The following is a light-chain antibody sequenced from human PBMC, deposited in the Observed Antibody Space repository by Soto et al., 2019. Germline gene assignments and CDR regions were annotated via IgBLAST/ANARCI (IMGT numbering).Light chain of an antibody. CDR2: QAS. Sequence: DIQMTQSPSTLSAFVGDRVTITCRASQTISAWLAWYQQKPGKAPNLLIYQASTLESGVPSRFSGSGSGTEFTLTISSLQPDDFATYYCQKYQTYPLTFGQGTKVEIK. J-gene: IGKJ1*01. CDR3: QKYQTYPLT. V-gene: IGKV1-5*03. CDR1: QTISAW.